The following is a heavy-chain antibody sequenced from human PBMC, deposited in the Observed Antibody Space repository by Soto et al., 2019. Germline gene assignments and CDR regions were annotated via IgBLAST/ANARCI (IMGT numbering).Heavy chain of an antibody. CDR1: GYTFNTYN. Sequence: GASVKVSCKASGYTFNTYNMYWVRQAPGQGLEWMGVINPSIGSTNYAQKFQGRVIMTRDTSTSTVYMELSTLRSDDTAVYYCGRLYSGSRLDYWGQGNLVTVSS. CDR3: GRLYSGSRLDY. D-gene: IGHD1-26*01. J-gene: IGHJ4*02. V-gene: IGHV1-46*02. CDR2: INPSIGST.